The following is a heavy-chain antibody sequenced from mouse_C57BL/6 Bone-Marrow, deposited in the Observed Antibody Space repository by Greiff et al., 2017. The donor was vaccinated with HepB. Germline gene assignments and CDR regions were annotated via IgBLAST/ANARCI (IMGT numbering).Heavy chain of an antibody. CDR3: ATITTVVARAY. CDR1: GYTFTSYW. J-gene: IGHJ3*01. D-gene: IGHD1-1*01. CDR2: IHPNSGST. Sequence: VQLQQPGAELVKPGASVKLSCKASGYTFTSYWIHWVKQRPGRGLEWIGMIHPNSGSTNYNEKFKSKATLTVDKSSSTAYMQLSSLTSEDSAVYYCATITTVVARAYWGQGTLVTVSA. V-gene: IGHV1-64*01.